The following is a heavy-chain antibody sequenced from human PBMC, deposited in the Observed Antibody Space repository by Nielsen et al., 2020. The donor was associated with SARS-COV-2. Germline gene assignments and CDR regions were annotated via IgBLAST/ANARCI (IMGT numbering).Heavy chain of an antibody. V-gene: IGHV3-23*01. D-gene: IGHD3-9*01. Sequence: WIRQPPGKGLEWVSAISGSGGSTYYADSVKGRFTISRDNSKNTLYLQMNSLRAEDTAVYYCAKDPTYYDILTGYYYYYGMDVWGQGTTVTVSS. CDR2: ISGSGGST. CDR3: AKDPTYYDILTGYYYYYGMDV. J-gene: IGHJ6*02.